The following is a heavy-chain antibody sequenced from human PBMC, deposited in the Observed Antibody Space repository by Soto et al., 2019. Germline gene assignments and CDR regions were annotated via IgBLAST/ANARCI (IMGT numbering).Heavy chain of an antibody. Sequence: PGGSLRLSCAASGFTFSSSWMTWGRQAPGKGLAWVANIKEDGSEKYYVDSVKGRFTISRDNTNESLYLQMNSLRAEDTAVYYCARDPAPVGYRGLDVWGQGTTVTVSS. V-gene: IGHV3-7*01. CDR3: ARDPAPVGYRGLDV. J-gene: IGHJ6*02. CDR1: GFTFSSSW. D-gene: IGHD5-12*01. CDR2: IKEDGSEK.